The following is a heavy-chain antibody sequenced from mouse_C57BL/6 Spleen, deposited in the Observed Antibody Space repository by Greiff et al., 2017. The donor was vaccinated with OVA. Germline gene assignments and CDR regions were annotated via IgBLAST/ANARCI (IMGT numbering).Heavy chain of an antibody. V-gene: IGHV1-4*01. CDR3: TRKRDIYYGKVNWYFDV. CDR1: GYSFTSYT. CDR2: INPSSGYT. D-gene: IGHD2-1*01. Sequence: VQLQQSGAELARPGASVKMSCKASGYSFTSYTMHWVKQRPGQGLEWIGYINPSSGYTKYNQKFKAKATLSADKSSSTAYMHLRSLTSEDSAVYYCTRKRDIYYGKVNWYFDVWGTGTTVTVS. J-gene: IGHJ1*03.